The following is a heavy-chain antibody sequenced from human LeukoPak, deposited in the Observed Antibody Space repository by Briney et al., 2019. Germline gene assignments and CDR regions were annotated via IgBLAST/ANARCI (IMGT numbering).Heavy chain of an antibody. CDR3: ARDGQTYYDFWSGHHYYMDV. Sequence: ASVKVSCKASGYTFTSYGISWVRQAPGQGLEWMGWISAYNGNTNYAQKLQGRVTMTTDTSTSTAYMELRSLRSDDTAVYYCARDGQTYYDFWSGHHYYMDVWGEGTTVTVSS. D-gene: IGHD3-3*01. J-gene: IGHJ6*03. V-gene: IGHV1-18*01. CDR1: GYTFTSYG. CDR2: ISAYNGNT.